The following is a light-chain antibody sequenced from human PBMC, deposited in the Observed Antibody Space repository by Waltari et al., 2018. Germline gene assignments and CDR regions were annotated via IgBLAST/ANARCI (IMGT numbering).Light chain of an antibody. CDR1: QSVSAY. CDR3: QHTSDWPPAFT. V-gene: IGKV3-11*01. CDR2: GSS. J-gene: IGKJ3*01. Sequence: EVVLTQSPATLSLSPGEGATLSCRASQSVSAYLAWYQQKPGQAPSLLIYGSSTRATGVPDRFSRRESGTDFSLTISSVQPEDFAVYYCQHTSDWPPAFTLSLGPEWISN.